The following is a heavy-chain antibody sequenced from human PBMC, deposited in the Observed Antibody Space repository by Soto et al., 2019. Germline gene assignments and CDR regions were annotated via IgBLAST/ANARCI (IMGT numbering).Heavy chain of an antibody. D-gene: IGHD6-13*01. Sequence: PSETLSHTCTFSGFSVSSGSYCLSWIRQPPGKGLEWIGYIYYSGSTNYNPSLKSRVTISVDTSKNQFSLKLSSATAADTAVYYCARGWIAAAGRVLWFDPWGQGTLVTVSS. J-gene: IGHJ5*02. CDR1: GFSVSSGSYC. CDR2: IYYSGST. V-gene: IGHV4-61*01. CDR3: ARGWIAAAGRVLWFDP.